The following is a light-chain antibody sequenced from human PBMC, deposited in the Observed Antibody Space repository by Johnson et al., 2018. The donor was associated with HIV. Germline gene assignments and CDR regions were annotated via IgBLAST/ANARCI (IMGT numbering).Light chain of an antibody. CDR2: DHN. CDR3: GTWDSSLRVGF. J-gene: IGLJ1*01. CDR1: SSNMGNNY. Sequence: QSVLTQPPSVSAAPRQRVTISCSGNSSNMGNNYVSWYQQVPGTAPKLLIYDHNKRTSGIPARSSGSQSSTSATLGITRLQTGDEADYYCGTWDSSLRVGFFGTGTKVTVL. V-gene: IGLV1-51*01.